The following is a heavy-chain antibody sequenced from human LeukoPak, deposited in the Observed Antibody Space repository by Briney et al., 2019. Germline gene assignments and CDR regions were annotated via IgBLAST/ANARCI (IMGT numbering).Heavy chain of an antibody. CDR2: IDPSDSYT. CDR1: GYSFTSYW. V-gene: IGHV5-10-1*01. CDR3: ARRIGGSSPWFYFDA. Sequence: GESLKISCKCSGYSFTSYWINWVRQMPGEGLEWMGRIDPSDSYTNYSPSFQGHVTISADKSISTAYLQWSSLKASGTAMYYCARRIGGSSPWFYFDAWGQGTLVTVSS. J-gene: IGHJ4*02. D-gene: IGHD1-26*01.